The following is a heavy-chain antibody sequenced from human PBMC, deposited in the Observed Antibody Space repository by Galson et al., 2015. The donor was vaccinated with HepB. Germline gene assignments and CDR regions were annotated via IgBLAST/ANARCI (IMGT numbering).Heavy chain of an antibody. Sequence: SLRLYCAASGFTFSSYAMHWVRQAPGKGLEWVAVISYDGSNKYYADSVKGRFTISRDNSKNTLYLQMNSLRAEDTAVYYCARVNTEYSSSWDDVAFDYWGQGTLVTVSS. D-gene: IGHD6-13*01. J-gene: IGHJ4*02. CDR3: ARVNTEYSSSWDDVAFDY. CDR2: ISYDGSNK. CDR1: GFTFSSYA. V-gene: IGHV3-30-3*01.